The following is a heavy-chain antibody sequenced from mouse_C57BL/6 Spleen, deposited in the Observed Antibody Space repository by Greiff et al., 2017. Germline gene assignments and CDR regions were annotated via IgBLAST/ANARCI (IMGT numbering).Heavy chain of an antibody. CDR1: GYTFTSYW. CDR2: IDPSGSYT. J-gene: IGHJ1*03. Sequence: QVQLQQPGAELVMPGASVKLSCKASGYTFTSYWMHWVKQRPGQGLEWIGEIDPSGSYTNYNQKFKGKSTLTVDKSSSTAYMQLSSLTSEDAAVYYCAGDYYGSRGYFDVWGTGTTVTVSS. V-gene: IGHV1-69*01. D-gene: IGHD1-1*01. CDR3: AGDYYGSRGYFDV.